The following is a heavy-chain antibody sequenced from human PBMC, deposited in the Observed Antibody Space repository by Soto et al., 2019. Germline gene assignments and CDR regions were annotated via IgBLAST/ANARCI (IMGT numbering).Heavy chain of an antibody. CDR2: IYSNDHK. V-gene: IGHV2-5*01. CDR3: AHLPRFYFGIDV. CDR1: GFSLTPSGVG. Sequence: QITLKESGPILVEPTQTLTLTCTFSGFSLTPSGVGVSWIRQPPGKALEWVGLIYSNDHKEYSPSLKTRVTISKDTTKNQVVLTMTNTDPVDTATYFCAHLPRFYFGIDVWGQGTTVTVSS. J-gene: IGHJ6*02.